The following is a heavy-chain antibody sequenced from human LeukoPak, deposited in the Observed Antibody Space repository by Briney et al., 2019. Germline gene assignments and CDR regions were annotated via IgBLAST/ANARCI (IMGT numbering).Heavy chain of an antibody. CDR3: ARDRGPYDSSGYYPYDAFDI. D-gene: IGHD3-22*01. J-gene: IGHJ3*02. CDR2: INWNGGST. Sequence: GGSLRLSCAVSGFTFSSYAMTWVRQAPGKGLEWVSSINWNGGSTGYADSVKGRFTISRDNAKNSLFLQMNSLRAEDTALYYCARDRGPYDSSGYYPYDAFDIWGQGTMVTVSS. V-gene: IGHV3-20*04. CDR1: GFTFSSYA.